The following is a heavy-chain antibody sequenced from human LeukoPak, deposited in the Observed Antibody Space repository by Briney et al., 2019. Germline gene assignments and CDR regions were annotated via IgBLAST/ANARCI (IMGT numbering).Heavy chain of an antibody. CDR2: INHSGST. J-gene: IGHJ6*03. CDR1: GYSISSGYY. V-gene: IGHV4-38-2*02. CDR3: ARRRYYDILTYHYYYYMDV. Sequence: SETLSLTCTVSGYSISSGYYWGWIRQPPGKGLEWIGEINHSGSTNYNPSLKSRVTISVDTSKNQFSLKLSSVTAADTAVYYCARRRYYDILTYHYYYYMDVWGKGTTVTISS. D-gene: IGHD3-9*01.